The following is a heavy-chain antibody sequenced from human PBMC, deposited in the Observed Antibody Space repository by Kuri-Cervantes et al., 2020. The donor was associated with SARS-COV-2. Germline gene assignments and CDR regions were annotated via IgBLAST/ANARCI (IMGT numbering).Heavy chain of an antibody. CDR2: INSYATII. Sequence: GESLKISCSASGFTFTPYAMHWVRQAPGKGLEYVSAINSYATIIYYADSVRGRFTISRDNSRNTLYLEMRNLRPDDTAVYFCVRGGTSTEDYYYYYGMDVRGQGTTVTVSS. V-gene: IGHV3-64D*08. CDR1: GFTFTPYA. D-gene: IGHD1-1*01. J-gene: IGHJ6*02. CDR3: VRGGTSTEDYYYYYGMDV.